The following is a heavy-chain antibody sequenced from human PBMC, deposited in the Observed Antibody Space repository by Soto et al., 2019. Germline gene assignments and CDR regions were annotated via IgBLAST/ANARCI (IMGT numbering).Heavy chain of an antibody. V-gene: IGHV4-61*01. Sequence: SETLSLTCTVSGDSINTDYYWSWLRQPPGKGLEWIGHIYYTGGTFYSPSLRSRLTMSVDTSKNQFSLKLSSVTAADTAVYYCARDQYYYDSSGPLPAFDIWGQGTMVTVSS. CDR2: IYYTGGT. D-gene: IGHD3-22*01. CDR3: ARDQYYYDSSGPLPAFDI. J-gene: IGHJ3*02. CDR1: GDSINTDYY.